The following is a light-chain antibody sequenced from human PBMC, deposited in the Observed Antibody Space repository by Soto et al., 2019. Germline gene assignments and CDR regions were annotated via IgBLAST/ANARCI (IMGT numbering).Light chain of an antibody. CDR3: QQYNNWPYT. J-gene: IGKJ2*01. Sequence: VVTQSPASLSVSPGDRVTISCRAGPISSNLAWHQQRPGQAPRLLIYGASVRATGVPARFSGSGSGTEFTLTINSLQSEDYAAYFCQQYNNWPYTFGQGTKVEI. CDR1: PISSN. V-gene: IGKV3-15*01. CDR2: GAS.